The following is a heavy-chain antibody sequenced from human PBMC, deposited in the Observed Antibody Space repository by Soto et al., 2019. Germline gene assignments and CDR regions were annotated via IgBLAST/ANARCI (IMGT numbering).Heavy chain of an antibody. CDR1: GFTFSSYS. CDR2: ISSSSSYI. Sequence: EVQLVESGGGLVKPGGSLRLSCAASGFTFSSYSMNWVRQAPGKGLEWVSSISSSSSYIYYADSVKGRFTISRDNAKNSLYLQMNRLRAEDTAVYYCARDVDSSGYFAEYFQHWGQGTLVTVSS. D-gene: IGHD3-22*01. CDR3: ARDVDSSGYFAEYFQH. V-gene: IGHV3-21*01. J-gene: IGHJ1*01.